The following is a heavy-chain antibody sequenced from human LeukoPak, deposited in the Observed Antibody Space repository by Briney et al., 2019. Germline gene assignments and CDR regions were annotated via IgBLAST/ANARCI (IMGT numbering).Heavy chain of an antibody. CDR2: INHSGST. V-gene: IGHV4-34*01. Sequence: PSETLSLTCAVYGGSFIGYYCSWIRQPPGKGLEWIGEINHSGSTNYNTSLTRRVTISVDTSKNQYPLKLSTVTAAATATDYYSSLGFLDYWGQGNLVTVSS. CDR1: GGSFIGYY. D-gene: IGHD3-16*01. CDR3: SSLGFLDY. J-gene: IGHJ4*02.